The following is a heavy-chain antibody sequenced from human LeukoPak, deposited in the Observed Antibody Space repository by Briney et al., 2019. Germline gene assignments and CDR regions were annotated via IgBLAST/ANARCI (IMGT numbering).Heavy chain of an antibody. J-gene: IGHJ4*02. CDR3: ERQGCSSTSCSAFDF. V-gene: IGHV5-51*01. CDR1: GYSFTSYW. D-gene: IGHD2-2*01. Sequence: GESLKISCKGSGYSFTSYWIDWVRQIPGKGLEWMGIIYPSDSYIRYTPSLQGQVTISTDNAINTAYLQWSSLKASDTAMYYCERQGCSSTSCSAFDFWGQGTLVTVSS. CDR2: IYPSDSYI.